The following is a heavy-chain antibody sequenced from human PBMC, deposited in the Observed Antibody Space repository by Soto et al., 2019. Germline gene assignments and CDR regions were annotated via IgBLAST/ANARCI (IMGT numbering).Heavy chain of an antibody. CDR3: ATTFLYSSSWYIFDY. D-gene: IGHD6-13*01. J-gene: IGHJ4*02. CDR1: GGSISSYY. Sequence: LSLTCTVSGGSISSYYWSWIRQPPGKGLEWIGYIYYSGSTNYNPSLKSRVTISVDTSKNQFSLKLSSVTAADTAVYYCATTFLYSSSWYIFDYWGQGTLVTVSS. V-gene: IGHV4-59*08. CDR2: IYYSGST.